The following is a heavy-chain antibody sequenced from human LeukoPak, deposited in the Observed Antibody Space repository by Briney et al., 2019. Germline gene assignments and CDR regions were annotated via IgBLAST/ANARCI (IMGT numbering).Heavy chain of an antibody. D-gene: IGHD1-26*01. V-gene: IGHV1-8*01. Sequence: ASVKVSCKASGYTFTSYDINWVRQATGQGLEWMGWMNPNSGNTGYAQKFQGRVTMTRDTSTSTVYMELSSLRSEDTAVYYCARYPLFGGSIDEGFDYWGQGTLVTVSS. J-gene: IGHJ4*02. CDR1: GYTFTSYD. CDR3: ARYPLFGGSIDEGFDY. CDR2: MNPNSGNT.